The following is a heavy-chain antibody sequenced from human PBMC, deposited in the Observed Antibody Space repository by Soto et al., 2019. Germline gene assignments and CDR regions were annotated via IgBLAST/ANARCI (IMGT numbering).Heavy chain of an antibody. CDR3: ARARQRDTGRGLDV. Sequence: SETLSLTCTISVDSINNYFWNWSRQSPGKGLEWIGYISYSGSTSYNPSLQSRVTISSDTSKNQFSLELSSVTAADTAVYYCARARQRDTGRGLDVWGQGTTVTVSS. CDR1: VDSINNYF. D-gene: IGHD5-18*01. CDR2: ISYSGST. J-gene: IGHJ6*02. V-gene: IGHV4-59*01.